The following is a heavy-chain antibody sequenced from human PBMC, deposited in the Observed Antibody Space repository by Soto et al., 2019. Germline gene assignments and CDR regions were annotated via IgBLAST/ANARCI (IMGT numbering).Heavy chain of an antibody. V-gene: IGHV1-2*04. CDR2: INPNSGGT. D-gene: IGHD2-15*01. CDR3: ARGVVAASNGSDS. CDR1: GYTFTGYY. J-gene: IGHJ5*01. Sequence: GASVKVSCKASGYTFTGYYMHWVRQAPGQGLEWMGWINPNSGGTNYAQKFQGWVTMTRDASISPAYMELRRVGFDDTAVYYCARGVVAASNGSDSWGQGTLVTVSS.